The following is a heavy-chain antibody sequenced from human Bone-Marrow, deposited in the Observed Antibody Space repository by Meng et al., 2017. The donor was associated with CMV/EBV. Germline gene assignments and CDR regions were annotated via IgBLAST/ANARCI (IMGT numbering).Heavy chain of an antibody. Sequence: CTVPGGSISSFYWSWIRQPPGKGLEWIGYIYYSGSTNYNPSLKSRVTISVDTSKNQFSLKLSSVTAADTAVYYCARTGCSSGWFSVDYWGQGTLVTVSS. J-gene: IGHJ4*02. CDR1: GGSISSFY. V-gene: IGHV4-59*01. D-gene: IGHD6-19*01. CDR2: IYYSGST. CDR3: ARTGCSSGWFSVDY.